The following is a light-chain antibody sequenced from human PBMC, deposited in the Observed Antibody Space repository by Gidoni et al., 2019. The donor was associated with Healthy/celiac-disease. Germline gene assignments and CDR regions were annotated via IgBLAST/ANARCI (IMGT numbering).Light chain of an antibody. CDR1: SSDVGGYNY. CDR3: SSYTSSSTPHYV. V-gene: IGLV2-14*03. J-gene: IGLJ1*01. CDR2: DVS. Sequence: QSALTQPASVSGSPGQASTISCTGTSSDVGGYNYVSWYQQHPGKAPKLMIYDVSNRPSGVSNRFSGSKSGNTASLTISGLPAEDEADYYCSSYTSSSTPHYVFGTGTKVTVL.